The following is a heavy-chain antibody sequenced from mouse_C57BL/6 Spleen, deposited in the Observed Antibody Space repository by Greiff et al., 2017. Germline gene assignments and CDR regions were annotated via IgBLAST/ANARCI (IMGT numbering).Heavy chain of an antibody. J-gene: IGHJ3*01. V-gene: IGHV7-3*01. CDR1: GFTFTDYY. CDR3: ARDSNCVRFAY. D-gene: IGHD2-1*01. CDR2: IRHKANGYTT. Sequence: EVQLVESGGGLVQPGGSLSLSCAASGFTFTDYYMSWVRQPPGKALEWLGFIRHKANGYTTESSASVKGRFTISSDNSQSILYLQMNALRAEDSATYYCARDSNCVRFAYWGQGTLVTVSA.